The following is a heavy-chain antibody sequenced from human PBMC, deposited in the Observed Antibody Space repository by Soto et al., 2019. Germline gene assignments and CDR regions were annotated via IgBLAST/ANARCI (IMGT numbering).Heavy chain of an antibody. J-gene: IGHJ5*02. Sequence: QSGGSLRLSCAASGFTFSSYWMSWVRQAPGKGLEWVANIKQDGSEKYYVDSVKGRFTISRDNAKNSLYLQMNSLRAEDTAVYYCARGGPAWIQLGNWFDPWGQGTLVTVSS. D-gene: IGHD5-18*01. CDR1: GFTFSSYW. V-gene: IGHV3-7*03. CDR2: IKQDGSEK. CDR3: ARGGPAWIQLGNWFDP.